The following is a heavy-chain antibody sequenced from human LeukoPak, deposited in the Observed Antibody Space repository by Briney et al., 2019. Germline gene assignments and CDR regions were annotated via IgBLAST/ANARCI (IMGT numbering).Heavy chain of an antibody. V-gene: IGHV1-18*01. J-gene: IGHJ4*02. Sequence: ASVKVSCKASGYTFTSYGISWVRQAPGQGLEWMGWISAYNGNTNYAQKLQGRVTMTTDTSTSTAYMELRSLRSDDTAVYYCARARREGGYYDLWSGYTTHYFDYWGQGTLVTVSS. CDR3: ARARREGGYYDLWSGYTTHYFDY. D-gene: IGHD3-3*01. CDR2: ISAYNGNT. CDR1: GYTFTSYG.